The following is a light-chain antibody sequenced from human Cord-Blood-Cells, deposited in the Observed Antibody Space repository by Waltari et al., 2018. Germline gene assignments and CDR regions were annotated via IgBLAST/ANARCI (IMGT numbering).Light chain of an antibody. V-gene: IGLV6-57*03. CDR1: SGSIAINY. CDR2: EDN. J-gene: IGLJ3*02. CDR3: QSYDSSNHWV. Sequence: NFMLTQPHSVSESPGKTVTISCTRSSGSIAINYVQWYQQRPVSAPTTVIYEDNQRPSGVPDRFSGSIDSSSNSASLTISGLKTEDEADYYCQSYDSSNHWVFGGGTKLTVL.